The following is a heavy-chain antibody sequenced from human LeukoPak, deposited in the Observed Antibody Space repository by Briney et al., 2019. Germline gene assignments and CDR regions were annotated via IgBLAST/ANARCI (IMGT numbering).Heavy chain of an antibody. CDR1: GFTFSSYA. J-gene: IGHJ4*02. CDR2: ISYDGSNK. V-gene: IGHV3-30*14. Sequence: TGGSLRLSCAASGFTFSSYAMHWVRQAPGKGLEWVAVISYDGSNKYYADSVKGRFTISRDNSKNTVYLQMNSLRAEDTAVYYCARGETSSCDYWGQGTLVTVSS. D-gene: IGHD2-2*01. CDR3: ARGETSSCDY.